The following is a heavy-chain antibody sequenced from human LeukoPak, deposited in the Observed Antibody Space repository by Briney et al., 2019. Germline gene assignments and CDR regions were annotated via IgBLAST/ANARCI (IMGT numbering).Heavy chain of an antibody. D-gene: IGHD3-3*01. CDR1: GGSISISSYY. CDR2: IYYSGST. CDR3: ARGYSDFWSGYSPPTNWFDP. Sequence: SETLSLTCTVAGGSISISSYYWGWIRQPPGKGLEWIWSIYYSGSTYCNPSLKSRVTISVATSTNQFSLTLSSVTAADTAVYYCARGYSDFWSGYSPPTNWFDPWGQGTLVTVSS. J-gene: IGHJ5*02. V-gene: IGHV4-39*01.